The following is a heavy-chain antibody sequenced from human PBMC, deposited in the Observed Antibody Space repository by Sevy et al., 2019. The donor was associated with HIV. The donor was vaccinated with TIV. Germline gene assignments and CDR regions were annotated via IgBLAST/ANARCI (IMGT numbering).Heavy chain of an antibody. J-gene: IGHJ6*02. D-gene: IGHD3-3*01. CDR3: ARDPSRITIFGVVAAGYYYGMDV. Sequence: GGSLRLSCAASGFTFSSYAMHWVRQAPGKGLEWVAVISYDGSNKYYADSVKDRFTISRDNSKNTLYLQMNSLRAEDTAVYYCARDPSRITIFGVVAAGYYYGMDVWGQGTTVTVSS. CDR1: GFTFSSYA. V-gene: IGHV3-30*04. CDR2: ISYDGSNK.